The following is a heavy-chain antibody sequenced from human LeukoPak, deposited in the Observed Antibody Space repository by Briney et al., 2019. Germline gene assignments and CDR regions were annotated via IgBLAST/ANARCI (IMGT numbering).Heavy chain of an antibody. V-gene: IGHV4-34*01. Sequence: PSETLSLTCAVYGGSFSGYYWSWIRQPPGKGLEWIGEINHSGSTNYNPSLKSRVTISVDTSKNQFSLKLSSVTAADTAVYYCARESSNPRDYYGMDVWGQGTTVTVSS. D-gene: IGHD4-11*01. J-gene: IGHJ6*02. CDR1: GGSFSGYY. CDR3: ARESSNPRDYYGMDV. CDR2: INHSGST.